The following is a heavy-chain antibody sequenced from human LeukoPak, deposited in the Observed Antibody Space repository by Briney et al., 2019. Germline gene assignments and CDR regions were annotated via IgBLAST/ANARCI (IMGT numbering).Heavy chain of an antibody. CDR2: IIPILGTA. D-gene: IGHD3-22*01. CDR3: ARDLKYYYGSSGYGFDY. CDR1: GGTFSSYA. V-gene: IGHV1-69*13. Sequence: ASVKVSCKASGGTFSSYAISWVRQAPGQGLEWMGGIIPILGTANYAQKFQGRVTITADESTSTAYMELSSLRSEDTAVYYCARDLKYYYGSSGYGFDYWGQGTLVTVSS. J-gene: IGHJ4*02.